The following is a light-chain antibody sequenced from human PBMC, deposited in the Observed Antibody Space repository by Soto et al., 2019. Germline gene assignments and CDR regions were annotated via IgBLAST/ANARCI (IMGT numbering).Light chain of an antibody. CDR3: QQYNNWPRT. CDR2: DAS. Sequence: EFVLTMSPGTLSLSPGERATLSCRASQTVRNNYLAWYQQKPGQAPRLLIYDASSRATGIPDRFSGGGSGTEFTLTISSLQSEDFAVYYCQQYNNWPRTFGQGTKVDIK. V-gene: IGKV3-20*01. CDR1: QTVRNNY. J-gene: IGKJ1*01.